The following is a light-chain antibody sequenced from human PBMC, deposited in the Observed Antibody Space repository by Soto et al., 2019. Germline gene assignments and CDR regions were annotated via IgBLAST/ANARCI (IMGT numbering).Light chain of an antibody. CDR2: AAS. CDR1: QGISSW. J-gene: IGKJ4*01. V-gene: IGKV1-12*01. Sequence: DIQMTQSPSSVSASVGDRVTITCRASQGISSWLVWYQQKPGKAPKLLIYAASSLHSGVPSRFGGSGSGTDFTLTISSLQPEDFATCYCQQANSFPPAFGGGTKVEIK. CDR3: QQANSFPPA.